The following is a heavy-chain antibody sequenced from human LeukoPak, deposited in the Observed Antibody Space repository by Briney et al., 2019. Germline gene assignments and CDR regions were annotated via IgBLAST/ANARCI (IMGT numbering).Heavy chain of an antibody. CDR3: ARSGPPNYYDSSGHFDY. D-gene: IGHD3-22*01. J-gene: IGHJ4*02. CDR1: GGSFSGYY. V-gene: IGHV4-34*01. Sequence: TSETLSLTCAVYGGSFSGYYWSWIRQTPGKGLEWIREINHSGSTNYNPSLKSRVTISVDTSKNQFSLKLSSVTAADTAVYYCARSGPPNYYDSSGHFDYWGQGTLVTVSS. CDR2: INHSGST.